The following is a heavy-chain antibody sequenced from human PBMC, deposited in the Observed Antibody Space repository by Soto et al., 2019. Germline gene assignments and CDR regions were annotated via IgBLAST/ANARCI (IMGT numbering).Heavy chain of an antibody. J-gene: IGHJ5*02. CDR2: IYYSGST. V-gene: IGHV4-59*08. CDR1: GGSISSYD. CDR3: ARLLIVVVPAADQRNWFDP. D-gene: IGHD2-2*01. Sequence: PSETLSLTCTVSGGSISSYDWSWIRQPPGKGLEWIGYIYYSGSTNYNPSLKSRVTISVDTSKNQFSLKLSSVTAADTAVYYCARLLIVVVPAADQRNWFDPWGQGTLVTVSS.